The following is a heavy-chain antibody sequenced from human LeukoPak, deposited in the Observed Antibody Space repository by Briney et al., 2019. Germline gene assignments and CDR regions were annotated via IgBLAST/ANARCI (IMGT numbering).Heavy chain of an antibody. J-gene: IGHJ6*03. CDR1: GFTFSSYG. V-gene: IGHV3-30*02. Sequence: GGSLRLSCAASGFTFSSYGMHWVRQAPGKGLEWVAFMRYDGSNRNYADSVKGRFTISRDNSKSTLYLQMNSLRAVDTAVYYCAELGITMIGGVWGKGTTVTIS. D-gene: IGHD3-10*02. CDR2: MRYDGSNR. CDR3: AELGITMIGGV.